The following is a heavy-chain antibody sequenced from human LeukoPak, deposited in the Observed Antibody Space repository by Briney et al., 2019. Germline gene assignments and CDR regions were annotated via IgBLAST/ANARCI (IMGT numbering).Heavy chain of an antibody. CDR1: GYTSTSYG. V-gene: IGHV1-18*01. CDR3: ARIGYYYDSSGYFDY. CDR2: ISAYNGNT. Sequence: ASVKVSCKASGYTSTSYGISWVRQAPGQGLEWMGWISAYNGNTNYAQKLQGRVTMTTDTSTSTAYMELRSLRSDDTAVYYCARIGYYYDSSGYFDYWGQGTLVTVSS. D-gene: IGHD3-22*01. J-gene: IGHJ4*02.